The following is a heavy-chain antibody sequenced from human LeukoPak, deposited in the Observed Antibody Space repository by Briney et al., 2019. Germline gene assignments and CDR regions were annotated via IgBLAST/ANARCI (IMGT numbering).Heavy chain of an antibody. CDR1: GFTFSSYD. Sequence: GGSLRLSCVVSGFTFSSYDMNWVRQAPGKGLEWVSYISSSGSSIYYADSVKGRFTISRDNAKNSLYLQMNSLRAEDTAVYYCARDRYYDILTGYFDYWGQGTLVTVSS. CDR3: ARDRYYDILTGYFDY. V-gene: IGHV3-48*03. CDR2: ISSSGSSI. J-gene: IGHJ4*02. D-gene: IGHD3-9*01.